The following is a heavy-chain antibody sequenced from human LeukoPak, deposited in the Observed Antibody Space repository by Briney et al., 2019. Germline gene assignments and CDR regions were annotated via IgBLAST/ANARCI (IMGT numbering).Heavy chain of an antibody. CDR1: GGSINRYY. V-gene: IGHV4-59*01. CDR2: IYYSGST. J-gene: IGHJ4*02. Sequence: SETLSLTWTVSGGSINRYYWSWIRQPPGKGLEWVGYIYYSGSTNYKPSLKRRVTISVDTSKNQFSLKVSSVTAADTAVYYCASSRSSSGWSLIDYWGQGALVTVSS. CDR3: ASSRSSSGWSLIDY. D-gene: IGHD6-19*01.